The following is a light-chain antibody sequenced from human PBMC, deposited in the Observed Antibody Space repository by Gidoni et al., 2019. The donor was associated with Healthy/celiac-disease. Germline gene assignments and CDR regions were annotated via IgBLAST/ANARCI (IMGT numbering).Light chain of an antibody. Sequence: DIQMTQSPSSLSASVGDRVTITCRASPSSSGYLKWYQRKPGKAPKLLIDAASPLHSGVPSRFSGIGSGTDFTLTSISLHPHVFATSSCQLSYIALTFGPGTKVDIK. CDR1: PSSSGY. CDR3: QLSYIALT. V-gene: IGKV1-39*01. J-gene: IGKJ3*01. CDR2: AAS.